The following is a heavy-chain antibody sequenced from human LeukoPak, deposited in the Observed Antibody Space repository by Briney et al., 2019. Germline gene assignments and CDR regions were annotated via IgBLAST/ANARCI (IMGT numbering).Heavy chain of an antibody. D-gene: IGHD3-3*01. V-gene: IGHV3-30*02. J-gene: IGHJ4*02. CDR2: IRYDGSNK. Sequence: GGSLRLSCAASGFTFSSYGMHWVRQAPGKGLEWVAFIRYDGSNKYYADSVKGRFTISRDNSKNTLYLQMNSLRAEDTAVYYCARGASSFGVVNGLVRYFDYWGQGTLVTVSS. CDR3: ARGASSFGVVNGLVRYFDY. CDR1: GFTFSSYG.